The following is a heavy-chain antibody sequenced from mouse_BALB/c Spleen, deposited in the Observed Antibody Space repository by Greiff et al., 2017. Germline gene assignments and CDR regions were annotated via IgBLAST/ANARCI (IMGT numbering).Heavy chain of an antibody. CDR3: ARSAYGKKYFDV. CDR2: ISSGSSTI. D-gene: IGHD2-1*01. J-gene: IGHJ1*01. V-gene: IGHV5-17*02. Sequence: DVQLVESGGGLVQPGGSRKLSCAASGFTFSSFGMHWVRQAPEKGLEWVAYISSGSSTIYYADTVKGRFTISRDNPKNTLFLQMTSLRSEDTAMYYCARSAYGKKYFDVWGAGTTVTVSS. CDR1: GFTFSSFG.